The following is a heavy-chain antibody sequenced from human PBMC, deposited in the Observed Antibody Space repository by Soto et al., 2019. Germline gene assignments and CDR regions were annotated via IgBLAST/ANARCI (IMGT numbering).Heavy chain of an antibody. Sequence: QMQLVQSGPEVKKPGTSVKVSCKASGFTFTSSAVQWVRQARGQRLEWIGWIVVGSGNTNYAQKFQERVTITRDMSTSTAYMELSSLRSEDTAVYYCAAERGYEGYYYYGMDVWGQGTTVTVSS. CDR1: GFTFTSSA. CDR3: AAERGYEGYYYYGMDV. CDR2: IVVGSGNT. V-gene: IGHV1-58*01. J-gene: IGHJ6*02. D-gene: IGHD5-18*01.